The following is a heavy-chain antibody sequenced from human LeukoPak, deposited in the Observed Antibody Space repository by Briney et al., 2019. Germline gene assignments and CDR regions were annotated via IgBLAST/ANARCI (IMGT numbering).Heavy chain of an antibody. J-gene: IGHJ4*02. V-gene: IGHV3-23*01. D-gene: IGHD5-18*01. CDR3: AKDNIPRGYSYAWDY. Sequence: GGSLRLSCAASGFTFSSYAMSWVRQAPGKGLEWVSSISGSGGSTYYADSVKGRFTVSRDSSKNTLYPQMNSLRAEDTAIYYCAKDNIPRGYSYAWDYWGQGTLVTVSS. CDR2: ISGSGGST. CDR1: GFTFSSYA.